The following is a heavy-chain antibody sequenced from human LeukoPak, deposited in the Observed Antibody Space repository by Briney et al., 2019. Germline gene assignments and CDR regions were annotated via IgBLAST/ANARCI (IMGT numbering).Heavy chain of an antibody. J-gene: IGHJ4*02. CDR2: ITPMFGTA. CDR1: GGTFSSYD. CDR3: ARGWLAEATVVTPYNY. Sequence: GSSVKVSCKASGGTFSSYDISWVRQAPGQGLEWMGGITPMFGTANHARKFQGRVTITAVESMSTVYMELSSLRFEDTAVYYCARGWLAEATVVTPYNYWGQGTLVTVSS. D-gene: IGHD4-23*01. V-gene: IGHV1-69*01.